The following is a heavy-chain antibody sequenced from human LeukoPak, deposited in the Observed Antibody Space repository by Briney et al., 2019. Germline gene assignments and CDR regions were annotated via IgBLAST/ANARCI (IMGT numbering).Heavy chain of an antibody. CDR3: ARLVRGSDY. CDR2: INHSGST. V-gene: IGHV4-34*01. J-gene: IGHJ4*02. CDR1: GGSFSGYY. D-gene: IGHD3-10*01. Sequence: SETLSLTCAVYGGSFSGYYWSWIRQPPGKGLEWIGEINHSGSTNYNPSLKSRVTILVDTSKNQFSLKLSSVTAADTAVYYCARLVRGSDYWGQGTLVTVSS.